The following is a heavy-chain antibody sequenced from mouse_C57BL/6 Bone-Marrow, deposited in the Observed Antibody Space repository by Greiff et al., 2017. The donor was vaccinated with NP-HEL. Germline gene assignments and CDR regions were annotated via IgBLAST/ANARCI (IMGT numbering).Heavy chain of an antibody. CDR3: APIYYDYDDWYFDG. V-gene: IGHV1-82*01. D-gene: IGHD2-4*01. CDR2: IYPGDGDT. CDR1: GYAFSSSW. Sequence: QVQLQQSGPELVKPGASVKISCKASGYAFSSSWMNWVKQRPGQGLEWIGRIYPGDGDTNYNGKFKGKATLTADKSSSTAYMQLSSLTSEDSAVYFCAPIYYDYDDWYFDGWGTGTTVTVSS. J-gene: IGHJ1*03.